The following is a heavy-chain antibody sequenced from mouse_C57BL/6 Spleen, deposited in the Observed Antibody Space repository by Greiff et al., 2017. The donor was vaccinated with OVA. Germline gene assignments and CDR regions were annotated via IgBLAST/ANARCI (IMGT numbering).Heavy chain of an antibody. D-gene: IGHD1-1*01. CDR3: ARSYYGSSYPYYFDY. CDR1: GFNIKDYY. V-gene: IGHV14-2*01. CDR2: IDPEDGET. Sequence: EVKLQESGAELVKPGASVKLSCTASGFNIKDYYMHWVKQRTEQGLEWIGRIDPEDGETKYAPKFQGKATITADTSSNTAYLQLSSLTSEDTAVYYCARSYYGSSYPYYFDYWGQGTTLTVSS. J-gene: IGHJ2*01.